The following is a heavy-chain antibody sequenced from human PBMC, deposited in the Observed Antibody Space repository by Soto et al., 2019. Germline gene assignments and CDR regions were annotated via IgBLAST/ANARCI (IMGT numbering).Heavy chain of an antibody. CDR1: SFTFTDAW. D-gene: IGHD2-15*01. CDR3: TTDHLVVVASFDI. J-gene: IGHJ4*02. Sequence: GGSLSLSYAACSFTFTDAWMNWVRQAPGKGLEWVGRIKTKTDGETIDYAAPVKGRFTSSRDDSKNTLYLQMNSLETEDTAVYYCTTDHLVVVASFDIWGQGTLATVSS. CDR2: IKTKTDGETI. V-gene: IGHV3-15*07.